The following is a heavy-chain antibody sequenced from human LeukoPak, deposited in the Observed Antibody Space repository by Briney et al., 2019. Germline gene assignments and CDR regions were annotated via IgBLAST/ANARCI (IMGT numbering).Heavy chain of an antibody. J-gene: IGHJ4*02. Sequence: PSETLPLTCAVYGGSFSGYYWSWIRQSPGKGLEWIGEINHSGNTNYNPSLKSRVTISVDTSKNQFSLKLSSVTAADTAVYYCARGPYDSSRDWGQGTLVTVSS. D-gene: IGHD3-22*01. CDR1: GGSFSGYY. V-gene: IGHV4-34*01. CDR2: INHSGNT. CDR3: ARGPYDSSRD.